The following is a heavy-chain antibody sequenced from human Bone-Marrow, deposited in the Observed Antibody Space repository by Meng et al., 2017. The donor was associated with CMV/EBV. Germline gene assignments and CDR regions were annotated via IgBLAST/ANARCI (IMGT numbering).Heavy chain of an antibody. D-gene: IGHD2-2*01. CDR1: GGTFSSYT. V-gene: IGHV1-69*04. J-gene: IGHJ6*02. Sequence: SVKVSCKASGGTFSSYTISWVRQAPGQGLEWMGRIIPILGIANYAQKFQGRVTITADKSTSTAYMELSSLRSEDTAVYYCARDRYCSSTSCYFLYYYGMDVWGQGTTVTFSS. CDR2: IIPILGIA. CDR3: ARDRYCSSTSCYFLYYYGMDV.